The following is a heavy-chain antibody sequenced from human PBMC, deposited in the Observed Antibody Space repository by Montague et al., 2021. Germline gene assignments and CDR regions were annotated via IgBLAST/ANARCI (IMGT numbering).Heavy chain of an antibody. J-gene: IGHJ3*02. CDR2: ITLDGSST. V-gene: IGHV3-74*01. CDR3: ARNLASAAPGAFDI. D-gene: IGHD6-13*01. Sequence: PRLSCAASGFSFSSYWMHWVRQAPGKGLLWVSRITLDGSSTTFADSVKDRFTTSRDNAKATLYLQMNSLRVEDTAVYYCARNLASAAPGAFDIWGQGTMVTVSS. CDR1: GFSFSSYW.